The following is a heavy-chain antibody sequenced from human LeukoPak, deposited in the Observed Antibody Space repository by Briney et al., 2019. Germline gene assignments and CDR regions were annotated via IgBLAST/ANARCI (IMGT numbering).Heavy chain of an antibody. Sequence: GGSLRLSCAASGFTFSSYAMSWVRQAPGKGLEWVSNINGSGGSTYYADSVKGRFTISRDNSKNTLYLQMNSLRAEDTAVYYCAGRSLAHFDYWGQGTLVTVSS. J-gene: IGHJ4*02. CDR1: GFTFSSYA. CDR2: INGSGGST. V-gene: IGHV3-23*01. D-gene: IGHD3-16*02. CDR3: AGRSLAHFDY.